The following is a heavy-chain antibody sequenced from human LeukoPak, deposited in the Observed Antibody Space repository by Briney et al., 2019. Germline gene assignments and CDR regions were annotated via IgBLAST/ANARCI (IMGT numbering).Heavy chain of an antibody. J-gene: IGHJ4*02. CDR1: GGTFNNYA. D-gene: IGHD3-22*01. V-gene: IGHV1-69*05. Sequence: SVKVSCKASGGTFNNYAISWVRQAPGQGPEWMGGIMPLFGTPKYAQKFQGRVTIITDDSTSTAYMELSGLRSDDTAMYYCARDLGWRDSSGSSDYWGQGTLVTVSS. CDR2: IMPLFGTP. CDR3: ARDLGWRDSSGSSDY.